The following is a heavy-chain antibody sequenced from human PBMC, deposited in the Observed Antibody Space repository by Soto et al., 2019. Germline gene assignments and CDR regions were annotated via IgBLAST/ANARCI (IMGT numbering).Heavy chain of an antibody. CDR2: INHSGST. D-gene: IGHD3-22*01. CDR1: GGSFSGYY. Sequence: SDTLSLTCAVYGGSFSGYYWSWIRQPPGKGLEWIGEINHSGSTNYNPPLKSRVTISVDTSKNQFSLKLSSVTAADTAVYYCARSTPDYYDSSGYPLDYWGQGTLVTVSS. CDR3: ARSTPDYYDSSGYPLDY. J-gene: IGHJ4*02. V-gene: IGHV4-34*01.